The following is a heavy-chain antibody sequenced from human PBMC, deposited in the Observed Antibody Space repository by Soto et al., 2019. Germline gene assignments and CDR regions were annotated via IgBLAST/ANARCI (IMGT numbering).Heavy chain of an antibody. J-gene: IGHJ4*02. D-gene: IGHD6-13*01. CDR3: ARDNQSRSSIAAAGIFAY. V-gene: IGHV4-4*07. CDR2: IYTSGST. CDR1: GGCISSYY. Sequence: PSESLSLTCTVCGGCISSYYWSWIRQPAGKGLEWIGRIYTSGSTNYNPSLKSRVTMSVDTSKNQFSLKLSSVTAADTAVYYCARDNQSRSSIAAAGIFAYRGQGTLVTVS.